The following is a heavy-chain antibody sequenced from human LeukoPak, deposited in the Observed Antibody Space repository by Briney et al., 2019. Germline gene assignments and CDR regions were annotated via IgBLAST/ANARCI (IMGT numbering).Heavy chain of an antibody. CDR1: GFTFSSYS. V-gene: IGHV3-30*03. CDR3: ARGAEKILSFGEYPSDAFDI. J-gene: IGHJ3*02. D-gene: IGHD3-10*01. Sequence: GGSLRLSCAASGFTFSSYSMNWVRQAPGKGLEWVTEISFDGRKKTYVDSVKGRFTISRDSPKNTVYLQMDSLRAEDTAVYYCARGAEKILSFGEYPSDAFDIWGQGTMVSVT. CDR2: ISFDGRKK.